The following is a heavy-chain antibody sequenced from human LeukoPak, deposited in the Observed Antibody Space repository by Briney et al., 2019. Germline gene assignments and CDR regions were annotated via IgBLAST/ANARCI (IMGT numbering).Heavy chain of an antibody. CDR2: IKEDGSEK. CDR3: ARGSSNSFDY. V-gene: IGHV3-7*01. D-gene: IGHD2-2*01. J-gene: IGHJ4*02. Sequence: PGRSLRLSCAASGFTFSWYWMNWVRQAPGKGLEWVANIKEDGSEKYYVDSVKGRFTISRDNAKNSLYLQMNSLRAEDTAVYYCARGSSNSFDYWGQGTLVTVSS. CDR1: GFTFSWYW.